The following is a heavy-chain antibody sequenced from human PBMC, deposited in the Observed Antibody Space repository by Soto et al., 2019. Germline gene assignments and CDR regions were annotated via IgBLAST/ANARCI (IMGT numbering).Heavy chain of an antibody. Sequence: ASVKVSCKASGYTFTSYYMHWVRQAPGQGLEWMGKINPSGGSTSYAQKFQGRVTMTRDTSTSTVYMELSSLRSEDTAVYYCASRKYSSGWSFASDAFDIWGQGTMVTVSS. CDR3: ASRKYSSGWSFASDAFDI. D-gene: IGHD6-19*01. CDR1: GYTFTSYY. V-gene: IGHV1-46*03. J-gene: IGHJ3*02. CDR2: INPSGGST.